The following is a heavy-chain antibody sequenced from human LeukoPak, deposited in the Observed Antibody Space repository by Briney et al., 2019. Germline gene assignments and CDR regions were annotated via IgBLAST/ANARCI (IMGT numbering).Heavy chain of an antibody. Sequence: GGSLRLSCAASGFTFSSYWMGWVRQAPGKGLEWVANIKQDGSEKYYVDSVKGRFTISRDNAKNSLYLQMNGLRAEDTAVYYCASTTVTQYHFDYWGQGTLVTVSS. CDR1: GFTFSSYW. CDR3: ASTTVTQYHFDY. D-gene: IGHD4-11*01. V-gene: IGHV3-7*01. J-gene: IGHJ4*02. CDR2: IKQDGSEK.